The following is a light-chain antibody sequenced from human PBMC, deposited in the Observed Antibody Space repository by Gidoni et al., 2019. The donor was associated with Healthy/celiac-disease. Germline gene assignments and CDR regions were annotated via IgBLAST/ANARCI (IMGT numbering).Light chain of an antibody. Sequence: IVLTQSPGTLSLSPGETATLSCRVSQSVSSSYLDWYQQKPGQPPRLLIYGASSRATGIPDRFSGSGSGTDFTLTISRLEPEDFAVYYCQQYGSSLWTFGQGTKVEIK. V-gene: IGKV3-20*01. CDR3: QQYGSSLWT. CDR2: GAS. J-gene: IGKJ1*01. CDR1: QSVSSSY.